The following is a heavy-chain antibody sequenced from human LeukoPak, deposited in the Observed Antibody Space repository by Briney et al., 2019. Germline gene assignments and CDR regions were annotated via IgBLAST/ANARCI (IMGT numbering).Heavy chain of an antibody. D-gene: IGHD5-12*01. Sequence: GGSLRLSCAASGFTFSNAWMSWVRQAPGKGLEWVSSISRSGSTKYYADSVKGRFTISRDNAKNSLFLQMNSLRAEDTAVYYCESHSGYDDPDYWGQGTLVTVSS. V-gene: IGHV3-11*04. CDR2: ISRSGSTK. J-gene: IGHJ4*02. CDR1: GFTFSNAW. CDR3: ESHSGYDDPDY.